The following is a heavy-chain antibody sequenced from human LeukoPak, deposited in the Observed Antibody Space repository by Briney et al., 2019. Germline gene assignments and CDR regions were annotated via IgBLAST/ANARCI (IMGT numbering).Heavy chain of an antibody. V-gene: IGHV3-21*01. D-gene: IGHD6-6*01. Sequence: SGGSLRLSCAASGXTFSSYSVNWVRQAPGKGLEWVSSISSSSSYIYYADSVKGRFTISRDNAKNSLYLQMNSLRAEDTAVYYCARDPRGQLGRPGIYWGQGTLVTVSS. CDR1: GXTFSSYS. J-gene: IGHJ4*02. CDR2: ISSSSSYI. CDR3: ARDPRGQLGRPGIY.